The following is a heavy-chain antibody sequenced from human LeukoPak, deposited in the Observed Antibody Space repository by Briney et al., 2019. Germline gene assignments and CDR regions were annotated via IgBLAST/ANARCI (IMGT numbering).Heavy chain of an antibody. D-gene: IGHD3-22*01. V-gene: IGHV4-38-2*01. Sequence: SETLSLTCAVSGYSISSGYYWGWIRQPPGKGLEWIGSVYHSGSTYYNPSLKSRVTISVDTSKNQFALKLSSVTAADTAVYYCARHGNYYDTSQSDPWGQGTLVTVSS. CDR2: VYHSGST. CDR3: ARHGNYYDTSQSDP. CDR1: GYSISSGYY. J-gene: IGHJ5*02.